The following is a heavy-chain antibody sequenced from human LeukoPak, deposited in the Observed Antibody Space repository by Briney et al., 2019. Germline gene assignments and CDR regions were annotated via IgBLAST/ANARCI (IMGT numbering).Heavy chain of an antibody. D-gene: IGHD5-18*01. CDR3: AKDWRRGYSYGFDY. J-gene: IGHJ4*02. CDR2: ISGSGGST. V-gene: IGHV3-23*01. Sequence: GGSLRLSCAASGFTFSSYVMSWVRQAPGKGLGWVSAISGSGGSTYYADSVKGRFTISRDNSKNTLYLQMNSLRAEDTAVYYCAKDWRRGYSYGFDYWGQGTLVTVSS. CDR1: GFTFSSYV.